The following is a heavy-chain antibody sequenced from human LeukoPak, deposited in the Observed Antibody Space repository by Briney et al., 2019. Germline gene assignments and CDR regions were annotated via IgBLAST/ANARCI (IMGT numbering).Heavy chain of an antibody. V-gene: IGHV3-23*01. CDR3: ARDSSSSWGAFDI. D-gene: IGHD6-13*01. CDR2: ISGSGGST. J-gene: IGHJ3*02. Sequence: PGGSLRLSCAASGFTFSSYVMSWVRQAPGKGLEWVSGISGSGGSTYYADSVKGRFTISRDNPKNTLYLQMNSLRAEDTAVYYCARDSSSSWGAFDIWGQGTMVTVSS. CDR1: GFTFSSYV.